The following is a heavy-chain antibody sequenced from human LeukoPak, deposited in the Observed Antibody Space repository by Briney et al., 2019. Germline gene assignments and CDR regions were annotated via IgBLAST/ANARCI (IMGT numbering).Heavy chain of an antibody. D-gene: IGHD5-24*01. Sequence: SETLSLTCAVYGGSFSGYYWSWIRQPPGKGLEWIGEINHSGSTNYNPSLKSRVTISGDTSKNQFSLKLSSVTAADTAVYYCARGSEMATTYFDYWGQGTLVTVSS. CDR2: INHSGST. CDR3: ARGSEMATTYFDY. J-gene: IGHJ4*02. CDR1: GGSFSGYY. V-gene: IGHV4-34*01.